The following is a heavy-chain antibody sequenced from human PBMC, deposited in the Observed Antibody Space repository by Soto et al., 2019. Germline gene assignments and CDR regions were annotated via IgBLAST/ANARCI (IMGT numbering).Heavy chain of an antibody. CDR2: IYPGDYET. CDR1: GYSFTSYW. D-gene: IGHD6-13*01. J-gene: IGHJ4*02. V-gene: IGHV5-51*01. CDR3: ARSPRSSPYFDY. Sequence: PGESLKISCKGSGYSFTSYWIGWVRQMPGKGLEWMGIIYPGDYETRYSPSFHGKVTISADRSIGTAYLQWSSLEASDSAFYFCARSPRSSPYFDYWGQGALVT.